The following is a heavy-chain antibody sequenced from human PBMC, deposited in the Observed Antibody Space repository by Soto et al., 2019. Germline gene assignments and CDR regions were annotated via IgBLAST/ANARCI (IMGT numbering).Heavy chain of an antibody. CDR2: IKSDGTVT. CDR3: ARENYDFWSGYYLDY. D-gene: IGHD3-3*01. V-gene: IGHV3-74*01. Sequence: PGGTLRLSSVVSGITFSTDRMHWVRQAPGKGLVWVSHIKSDGTVTHYTDSVRGRFIISRDNAKNTLFLQMNSLRAEDTAVYYCARENYDFWSGYYLDYWGQGTLVTVSS. J-gene: IGHJ4*02. CDR1: GITFSTDR.